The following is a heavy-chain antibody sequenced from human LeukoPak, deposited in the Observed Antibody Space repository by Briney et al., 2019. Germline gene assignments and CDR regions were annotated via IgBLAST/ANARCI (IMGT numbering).Heavy chain of an antibody. V-gene: IGHV4-59*08. CDR3: ARHGGEITLVRGVINWFDP. CDR1: GGSISTYY. D-gene: IGHD3-10*01. J-gene: IGHJ5*02. CDR2: IYYSGST. Sequence: SETLSLTCTVSGGSISTYYWSWIRQPPGKGLEWIGFIYYSGSTNYIPSLKSRVIMSVDTSKNQFSLKLTSVTAADTAVYYCARHGGEITLVRGVINWFDPWGQGTQVTVSS.